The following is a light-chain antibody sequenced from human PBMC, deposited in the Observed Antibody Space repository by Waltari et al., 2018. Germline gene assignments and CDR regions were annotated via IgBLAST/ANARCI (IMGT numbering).Light chain of an antibody. CDR1: QGINNY. CDR2: DAS. V-gene: IGKV1-33*01. CDR3: QQYDNLPPSIT. J-gene: IGKJ5*01. Sequence: DIQMTLSPSSLSASVGDRVTITCQASQGINNYLNWYQQKPGKAPVLLIYDASKLETGVPSRFSGSGSGRHFTLTISSLQPEDFATYYCQQYDNLPPSITFGQGTHLEIK.